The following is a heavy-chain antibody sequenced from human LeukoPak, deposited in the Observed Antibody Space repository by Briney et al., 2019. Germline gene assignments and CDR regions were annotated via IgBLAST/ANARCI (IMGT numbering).Heavy chain of an antibody. CDR1: GGSISSYY. Sequence: SETLSLTCTVSGGSISSYYWSWIRQPAGKGLEWIGRTYTSGSTNYNPSLKSRVTMSVDTSKNQFSLKLSSVTAADTAVYYCARGDAIAVAGNFDYWGQGALVTVSS. J-gene: IGHJ4*02. D-gene: IGHD6-19*01. CDR3: ARGDAIAVAGNFDY. CDR2: TYTSGST. V-gene: IGHV4-4*07.